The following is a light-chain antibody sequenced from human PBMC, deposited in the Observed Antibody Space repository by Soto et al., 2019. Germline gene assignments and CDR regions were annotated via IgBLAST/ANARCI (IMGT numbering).Light chain of an antibody. V-gene: IGLV2-14*01. CDR1: SSDVGRYMF. J-gene: IGLJ3*02. Sequence: QSALTQPASVSGSPGQSITISGTGTSSDVGRYMFVSWYQQLPNKAPKLMIYEVSDRPPGVSNRFSGSKSGNTASLTISGLQADDEADYYCSSYTSSATWVFGEGTKLTVL. CDR3: SSYTSSATWV. CDR2: EVS.